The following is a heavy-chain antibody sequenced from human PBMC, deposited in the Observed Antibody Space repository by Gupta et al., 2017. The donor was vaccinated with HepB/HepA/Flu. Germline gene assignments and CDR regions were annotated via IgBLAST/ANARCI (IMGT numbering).Heavy chain of an antibody. D-gene: IGHD3-22*01. CDR2: IYSGGST. CDR1: GFTVGRND. J-gene: IGHJ4*02. CDR3: ARGGVNYYDSSGYED. V-gene: IGHV3-53*01. Sequence: EVELVESGGGLIKLGGCLRLSCSASGFTVGRNDLSWARQAPGKGLEWVSVIYSGGSTYYADSVKGRFTISRDNSKNTLYLQMNSLRAEDTAVYYCARGGVNYYDSSGYEDWGQGTLVTVSS.